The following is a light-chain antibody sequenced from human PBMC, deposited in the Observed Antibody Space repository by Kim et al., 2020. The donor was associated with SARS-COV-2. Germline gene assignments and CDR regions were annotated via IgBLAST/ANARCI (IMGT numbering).Light chain of an antibody. Sequence: AAVGDRVTISCQASQDISNYLNWYQQKPGKAPNLLIYDASNLQPGVPSRFSGSGSGTDFTFTINSLQPEDIATYYCQHYDNVPITFGQGTQLEIK. CDR1: QDISNY. CDR2: DAS. V-gene: IGKV1-33*01. CDR3: QHYDNVPIT. J-gene: IGKJ5*01.